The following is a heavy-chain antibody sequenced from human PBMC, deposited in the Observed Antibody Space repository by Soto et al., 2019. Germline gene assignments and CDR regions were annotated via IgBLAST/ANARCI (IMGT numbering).Heavy chain of an antibody. Sequence: PSETLSLTCTVSGGSISSGGYYWSWIRQHPGKCLGWIGYIYYSGSTYYNPSLKGRVTIAVDTSKNQFSLKLSSVTAADTAVYYWASSEVTSEVIFDVWGQGRMVTVSS. CDR1: GGSISSGGYY. CDR3: ASSEVTSEVIFDV. V-gene: IGHV4-31*03. D-gene: IGHD4-17*01. CDR2: IYYSGST. J-gene: IGHJ4*02.